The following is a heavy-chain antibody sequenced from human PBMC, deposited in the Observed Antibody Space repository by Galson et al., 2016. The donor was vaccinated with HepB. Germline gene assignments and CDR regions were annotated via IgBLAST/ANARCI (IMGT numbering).Heavy chain of an antibody. D-gene: IGHD6-19*01. CDR1: GFTFSTYT. V-gene: IGHV3-48*02. J-gene: IGHJ4*02. Sequence: SLRLSCAASGFTFSTYTMNWVRQAPGKGLEWVSDIDVSSSTIYYADSVKGRFTISRDNGKNSLYLQMNSLRDDDTAVYYCARGRHISGWYGNRYFDYWGQGTLVTVSS. CDR2: IDVSSSTI. CDR3: ARGRHISGWYGNRYFDY.